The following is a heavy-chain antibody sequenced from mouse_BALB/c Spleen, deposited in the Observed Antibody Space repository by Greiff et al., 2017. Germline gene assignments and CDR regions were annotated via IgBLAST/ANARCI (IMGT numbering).Heavy chain of an antibody. CDR3: ARHYGSSPWFAY. CDR2: ISNGGGST. Sequence: EVQVVESGGGLVQPGGSLKLSCAASGFTFSSYTMSWVRQTPEKRLEWVAYISNGGGSTYYPDTVKGRFTISRDNAKNTLYLQMSSLKSEDTAMYYCARHYGSSPWFAYWGQGTLVTVSA. V-gene: IGHV5-12-2*01. D-gene: IGHD1-1*01. J-gene: IGHJ3*01. CDR1: GFTFSSYT.